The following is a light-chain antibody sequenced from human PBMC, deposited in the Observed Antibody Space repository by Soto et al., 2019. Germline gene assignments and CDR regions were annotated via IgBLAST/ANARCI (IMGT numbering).Light chain of an antibody. CDR3: QQYDNLPLT. CDR2: DAS. J-gene: IGKJ4*01. CDR1: QDIKNY. V-gene: IGKV1-33*01. Sequence: DIQMTQSPSSLSASVVDRVTITCQASQDIKNYLNWYQQKSGKAPKLLIYDASDLETGVPSRFSGSGSGTDFTFTINSLQPEDIATYYCQQYDNLPLTFGGGTKV.